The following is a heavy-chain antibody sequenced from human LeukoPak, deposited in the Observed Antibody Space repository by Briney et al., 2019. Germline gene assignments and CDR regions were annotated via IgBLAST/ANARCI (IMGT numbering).Heavy chain of an antibody. CDR1: GYTFTSYA. CDR2: INTNTGNP. D-gene: IGHD3-22*01. V-gene: IGHV7-4-1*02. Sequence: VSVKVPCKASGYTFTSYAMNWVRQAPGQGLEWMGWINTNTGNPTYAQGFTGRFVFSLDTSVSTAYLQISSLKAEDTAVYYCARGQRDSSGYYYYDAFDIWGQGTMVTVSS. CDR3: ARGQRDSSGYYYYDAFDI. J-gene: IGHJ3*02.